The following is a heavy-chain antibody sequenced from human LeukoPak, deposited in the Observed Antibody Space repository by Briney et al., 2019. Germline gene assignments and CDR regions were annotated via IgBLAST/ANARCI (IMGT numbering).Heavy chain of an antibody. CDR3: TTEADALNYDYVWGSYRYKPDY. D-gene: IGHD3-16*02. J-gene: IGHJ4*02. Sequence: AGTLRPYCAASSFTFSNAWMGWLRQAQGLGREWVVRIKSKTDGGTTDYAARVNGRFTISRDDSKHTLYLQMNSLKPNDKAVYYCTTEADALNYDYVWGSYRYKPDYWGQGTLVTVSS. V-gene: IGHV3-15*01. CDR2: IKSKTDGGTT. CDR1: SFTFSNAW.